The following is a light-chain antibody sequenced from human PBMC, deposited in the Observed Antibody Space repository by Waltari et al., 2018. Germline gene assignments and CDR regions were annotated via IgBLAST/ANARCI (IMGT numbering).Light chain of an antibody. V-gene: IGLV5-45*01. CDR3: MILHNNAVV. CDR1: SGIGVGTYK. Sequence: QAVLTQPGSLSALPGASVSLPCTLRSGIGVGTYKIYWYQQRPGSPPQFLVKYRSDSTIPQGSGVPSRFSGSRDISANAGILLISGLQPEDEADYYCMILHNNAVVFGGGTRLTVL. J-gene: IGLJ3*02. CDR2: YRSDSTI.